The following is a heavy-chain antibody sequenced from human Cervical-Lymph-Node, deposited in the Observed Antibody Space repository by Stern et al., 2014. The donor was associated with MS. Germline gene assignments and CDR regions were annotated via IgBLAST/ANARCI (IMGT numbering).Heavy chain of an antibody. CDR3: ARDTSSPERSDW. Sequence: EVQLVESGGGVIQPGGSLRLSCTASGFTVSRDYMTWVRQAPGKGLEWVSLITNFVSTYYTDSVKGRFTISRDDSKNTVYLHMTSLRAEDTAMYYCARDTSSPERSDWWGQGTLVTVSS. D-gene: IGHD1-1*01. CDR2: ITNFVST. V-gene: IGHV3-53*01. CDR1: GFTVSRDY. J-gene: IGHJ4*02.